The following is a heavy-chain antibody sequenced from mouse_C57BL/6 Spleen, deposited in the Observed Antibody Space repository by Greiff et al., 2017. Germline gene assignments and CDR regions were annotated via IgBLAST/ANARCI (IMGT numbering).Heavy chain of an antibody. CDR3: ARGRLHGSSFDY. CDR1: GYTFTSYW. CDR2: NYPGSGST. Sequence: VQLQQPGAELVKPGASVKISCKASGYTFTSYWITCVKQRPGQSLEWIGDNYPGSGSTNYNEKFKSKAKLTVDTSSSTAYMQLSSLTSEDSVVYYCARGRLHGSSFDYWGQGTTLSVSS. V-gene: IGHV1-55*01. D-gene: IGHD1-1*01. J-gene: IGHJ2*01.